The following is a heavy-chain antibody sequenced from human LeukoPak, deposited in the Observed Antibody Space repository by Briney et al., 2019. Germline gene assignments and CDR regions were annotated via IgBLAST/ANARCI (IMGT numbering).Heavy chain of an antibody. CDR1: GFTFSSYA. D-gene: IGHD3-10*01. V-gene: IGHV3-30-3*01. CDR3: ARDGVRGAERSYFDY. J-gene: IGHJ4*02. CDR2: ISYDGSNK. Sequence: GGSLRLSCAASGFTFSSYAMHWVRQAPGKGLEWVAVISYDGSNKYYADSVKGRFTISRDNSKNTLYLQMNSLRAEDTAVYYCARDGVRGAERSYFDYWGQGTLVTVSS.